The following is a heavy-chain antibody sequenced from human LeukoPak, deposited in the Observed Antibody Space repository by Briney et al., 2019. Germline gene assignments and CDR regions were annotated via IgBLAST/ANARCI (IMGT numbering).Heavy chain of an antibody. V-gene: IGHV1-18*04. CDR2: SSAYNGNT. D-gene: IGHD6-19*01. Sequence: ASVKVSCKASGYTFTGYYMHWVRQAPGQGLEWMGWSSAYNGNTNCAQKLQGRVTMTTDTSTSTAYMELRSLRSDDTAVYYCARGGNSGWRTPNDDYWGQGTLVTVSS. CDR1: GYTFTGYY. CDR3: ARGGNSGWRTPNDDY. J-gene: IGHJ4*02.